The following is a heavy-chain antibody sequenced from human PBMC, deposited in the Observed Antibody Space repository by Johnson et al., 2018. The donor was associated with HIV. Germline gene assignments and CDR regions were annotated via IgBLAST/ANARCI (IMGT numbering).Heavy chain of an antibody. CDR3: ARDSSSSVGAFDI. Sequence: VQLVESGGGLVQPGGSLRLSCAASGLTISDNYMSWVRQAPGKGLEWVAVLYSGGNTYYTDSVQGRFTISRDNSKNTLYLQMNSLRAEDTAVYYCARDSSSSVGAFDIWGQGTMVTVSS. CDR1: GLTISDNY. V-gene: IGHV3-66*01. D-gene: IGHD6-13*01. CDR2: LYSGGNT. J-gene: IGHJ3*02.